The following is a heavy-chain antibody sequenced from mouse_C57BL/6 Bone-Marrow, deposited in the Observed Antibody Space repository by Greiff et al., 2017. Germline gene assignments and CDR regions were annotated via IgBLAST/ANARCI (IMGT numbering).Heavy chain of an antibody. D-gene: IGHD3-1*01. CDR1: GYAFTNYL. J-gene: IGHJ2*01. Sequence: QVQLKESGAELVRPGTSVKVSCKASGYAFTNYLIEWVKQRPGQGLEWIGVINPGSGGTNYNEKFKGKATLTADKSSSTAYRQLSSLTSEDSAVYFCARGMAQLRSDFDYWGQGTTLTVSS. V-gene: IGHV1-54*01. CDR3: ARGMAQLRSDFDY. CDR2: INPGSGGT.